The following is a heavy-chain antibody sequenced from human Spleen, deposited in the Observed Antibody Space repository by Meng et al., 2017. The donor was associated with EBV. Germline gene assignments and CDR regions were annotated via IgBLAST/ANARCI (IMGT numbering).Heavy chain of an antibody. CDR1: GYTFTIYA. V-gene: IGHV7-4-1*01. J-gene: IGHJ1*01. CDR2: IDTNTGNP. D-gene: IGHD4-17*01. CDR3: ARDWGSGDHAPGRF. Sequence: LLLVNAESNLVKTGAQWKVSYKVSGYTFTIYACYWLRQAPGQGLEWMGWIDTNTGNPTYAQDFTGRFVFSLDTSVSTAYLQIDSLKTDDTAVYYCARDWGSGDHAPGRFWGQGTLVTVFS.